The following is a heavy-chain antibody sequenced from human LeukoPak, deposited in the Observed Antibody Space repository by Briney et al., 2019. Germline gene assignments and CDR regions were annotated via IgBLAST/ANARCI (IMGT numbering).Heavy chain of an antibody. Sequence: GGSLRLSCAASGFTFSRHGMHWVRQAPGKGLEGGAVIWYDGSDKYYADSVKDRFTISRDNSKNTLYLQLNSLRAEDTAVYYCARDGGGYCGGDWGQGTLVTVSS. CDR2: IWYDGSDK. D-gene: IGHD2-21*01. CDR1: GFTFSRHG. J-gene: IGHJ4*02. CDR3: ARDGGGYCGGD. V-gene: IGHV3-33*01.